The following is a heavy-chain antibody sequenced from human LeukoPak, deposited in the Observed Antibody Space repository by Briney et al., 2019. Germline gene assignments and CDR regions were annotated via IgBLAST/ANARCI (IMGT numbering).Heavy chain of an antibody. J-gene: IGHJ6*03. D-gene: IGHD5-18*01. Sequence: KTSETLSLTCTVSGGSISTGSYYWTWIRQPAGKGLEWIGRIYTSGSTNYNPSLKSRVTISVDTSKNQFSLKLTSVTAADTAVYYCARGGYGYVALYMDVWGKGTTVTVSS. CDR1: GGSISTGSYY. CDR3: ARGGYGYVALYMDV. CDR2: IYTSGST. V-gene: IGHV4-61*02.